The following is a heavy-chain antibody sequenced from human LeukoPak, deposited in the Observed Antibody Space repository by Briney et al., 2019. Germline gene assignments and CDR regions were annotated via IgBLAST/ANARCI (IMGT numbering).Heavy chain of an antibody. D-gene: IGHD2-21*01. V-gene: IGHV1-58*02. J-gene: IGHJ3*02. CDR2: IVVGSGNT. CDR3: ARDDSISDVNAFDI. CDR1: GFTFTSSA. Sequence: AASVKVSCKASGFTFTSSAMQWVRQARGQRFEWIGWIVVGSGNTNYAQKFQERVTITRDMSTSTAYMELSSLRSEDTAVYYCARDDSISDVNAFDIWGQGTMVTVSS.